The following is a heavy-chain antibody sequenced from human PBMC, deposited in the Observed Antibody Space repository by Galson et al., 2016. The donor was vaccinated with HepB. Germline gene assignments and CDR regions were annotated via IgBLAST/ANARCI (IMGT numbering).Heavy chain of an antibody. Sequence: ATLSLTCAAYVGSFSEYYWNWIRQSPGKGLEWIGEINHTGTTKYNPSLKSRVTISVDTSKKELSLKLTSVTAADTAVYYCAKFDFHGGVCLDYWGQGALVTVSA. CDR1: VGSFSEYY. D-gene: IGHD2-8*02. V-gene: IGHV4-34*01. J-gene: IGHJ4*02. CDR2: INHTGTT. CDR3: AKFDFHGGVCLDY.